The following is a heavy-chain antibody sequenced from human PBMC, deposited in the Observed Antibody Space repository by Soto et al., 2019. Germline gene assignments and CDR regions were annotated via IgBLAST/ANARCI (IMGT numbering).Heavy chain of an antibody. CDR2: ISYDGSNK. CDR3: AKDLRIVVVTAPLDY. Sequence: QVQLVESGGGVVQPGRSLRLSCAASGFTFSSYGMHWVRQAPGKGLEWVAVISYDGSNKYYADSVKGRFTISRDNSKNTLYLQMNSLRAEDTAVYYCAKDLRIVVVTAPLDYWGQETLVTVSS. D-gene: IGHD2-21*02. J-gene: IGHJ4*02. CDR1: GFTFSSYG. V-gene: IGHV3-30*18.